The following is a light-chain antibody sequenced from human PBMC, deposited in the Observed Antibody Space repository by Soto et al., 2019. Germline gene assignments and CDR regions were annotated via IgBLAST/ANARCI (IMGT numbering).Light chain of an antibody. Sequence: AIQMTQSPSSLPASVGDRVTVTCRASQDIRSDVGWYQQKPGQAPKVLMYAASRLHSGVPSRFSGSGSGTNFVLTISSLQPEDVATYYCLQNNNYPLTFGGGTKVDIK. V-gene: IGKV1-6*01. CDR3: LQNNNYPLT. J-gene: IGKJ4*01. CDR2: AAS. CDR1: QDIRSD.